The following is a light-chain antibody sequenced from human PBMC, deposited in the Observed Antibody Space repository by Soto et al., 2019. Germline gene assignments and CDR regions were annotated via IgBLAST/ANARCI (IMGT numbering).Light chain of an antibody. Sequence: DIQLSQSPSLLSASVGDRVTITCRASQSVSTWLAWYQQKPGKAPKLLIYKASNLESGVPSRFTGSGSGTEFTLTISSLQPDDFATYYCQQYNSWTFGQGTKVDIK. CDR2: KAS. V-gene: IGKV1-5*03. CDR1: QSVSTW. CDR3: QQYNSWT. J-gene: IGKJ1*01.